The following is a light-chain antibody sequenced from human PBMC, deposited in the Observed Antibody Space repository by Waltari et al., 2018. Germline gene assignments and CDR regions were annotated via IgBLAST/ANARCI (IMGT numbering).Light chain of an antibody. J-gene: IGLJ2*01. Sequence: QSALTQPASVSGSPGQSITISCSGANSDIGVYTYVSWYQQHPGKAPTLLIYDVYYRPSGVSLRFSGSKSGTTSSLTISGLQPEDDADYYCSSYTLTTSVFGGGTKVTVL. CDR2: DVY. CDR3: SSYTLTTSV. V-gene: IGLV2-14*03. CDR1: NSDIGVYTY.